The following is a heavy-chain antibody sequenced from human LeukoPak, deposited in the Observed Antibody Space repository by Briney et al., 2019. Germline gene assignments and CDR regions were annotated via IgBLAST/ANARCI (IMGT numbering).Heavy chain of an antibody. CDR3: AREGAVVPAAIHYMDV. Sequence: ASVNVSCKASGGTFSSYAISWVRQAPGQGLEWMGGIIPIFGTANYAQKFQGRVTITADESTSTAYMELSSLRSEDTAVYYCAREGAVVPAAIHYMDVWGKGTTVTVSS. CDR2: IIPIFGTA. V-gene: IGHV1-69*13. J-gene: IGHJ6*03. CDR1: GGTFSSYA. D-gene: IGHD2-2*01.